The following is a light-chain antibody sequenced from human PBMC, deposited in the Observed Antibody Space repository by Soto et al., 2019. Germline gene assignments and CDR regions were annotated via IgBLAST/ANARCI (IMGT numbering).Light chain of an antibody. Sequence: ELVMAQSPGSQSVSSGERATLSCRASQSVNIYLAWYQQKPGQAPRLLIFGASSRATGIPDRFSGSGSGTDFTLTISRLEPEDFAVYYCQQYGSSPITFGQGTRLEIK. CDR3: QQYGSSPIT. CDR2: GAS. CDR1: QSVNIY. V-gene: IGKV3-20*01. J-gene: IGKJ5*01.